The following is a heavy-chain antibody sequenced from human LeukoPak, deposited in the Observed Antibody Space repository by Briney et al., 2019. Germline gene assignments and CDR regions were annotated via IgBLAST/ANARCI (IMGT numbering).Heavy chain of an antibody. V-gene: IGHV4-39*07. Sequence: SETLSLTCTVSGGSISSSSYYWGWIRQPPGKGLEWIGSIYYSGSTYYNPSLQSRVTISVDTSKNQFSLKLSSVTAADTAVYYCARVSGYDFPSGGDYWGQGTLVTVSS. CDR3: ARVSGYDFPSGGDY. CDR2: IYYSGST. J-gene: IGHJ4*02. CDR1: GGSISSSSYY. D-gene: IGHD5-12*01.